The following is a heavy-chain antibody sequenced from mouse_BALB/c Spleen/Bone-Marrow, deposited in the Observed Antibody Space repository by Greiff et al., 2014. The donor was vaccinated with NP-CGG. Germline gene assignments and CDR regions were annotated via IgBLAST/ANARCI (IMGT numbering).Heavy chain of an antibody. Sequence: EVMLVESGGGLVQPGGSLRLSCTNCGFTFTDYYMSWVRQPPGKALEWLAFIRNKAYGYTTEYSASVRGRFTISRDNSQSILYLQMNTLRAEDSATYYCARFPMDYWGQGTSVTVSS. V-gene: IGHV7-3*02. CDR3: ARFPMDY. J-gene: IGHJ4*01. CDR2: IRNKAYGYTT. CDR1: GFTFTDYY.